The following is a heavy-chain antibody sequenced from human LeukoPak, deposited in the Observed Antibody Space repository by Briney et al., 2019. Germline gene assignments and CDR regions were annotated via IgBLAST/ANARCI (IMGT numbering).Heavy chain of an antibody. V-gene: IGHV4-34*01. J-gene: IGHJ6*02. Sequence: PSETLSLTCAVYGGSFSGYYWSWIRQPPGKGLEWTGEINHSGSTNYNPSLKSRVTISVDTSKNQFSLKLSSVTAADTAVYYCARDPPHCSSTSCYYTSYYYGMDVWGQGTTVTVSS. CDR1: GGSFSGYY. CDR3: ARDPPHCSSTSCYYTSYYYGMDV. D-gene: IGHD2-2*01. CDR2: INHSGST.